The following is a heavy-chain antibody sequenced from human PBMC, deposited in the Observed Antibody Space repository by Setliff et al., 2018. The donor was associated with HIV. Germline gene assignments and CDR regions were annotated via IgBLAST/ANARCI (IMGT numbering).Heavy chain of an antibody. V-gene: IGHV4-4*07. J-gene: IGHJ6*03. CDR3: ARVSCSSWYSIPQYYYYSMDV. Sequence: SETLSLTCTVSGGSISRYYWSWIRQPAGKRLEWIGRIYTSGTTNYNASLKSRVTMSVDMSKNQFSLRLSSVTAADTAVYYCARVSCSSWYSIPQYYYYSMDVWGNGTTVTSP. D-gene: IGHD6-13*01. CDR1: GGSISRYY. CDR2: IYTSGTT.